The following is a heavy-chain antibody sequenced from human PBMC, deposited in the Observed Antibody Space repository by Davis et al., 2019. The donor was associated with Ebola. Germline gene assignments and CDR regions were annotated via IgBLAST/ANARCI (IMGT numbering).Heavy chain of an antibody. V-gene: IGHV3-30*02. CDR2: VRSHGSDD. J-gene: IGHJ4*02. Sequence: GGSLRLSCAASGFTFNIFDMHWVRQAPGRGLEWVAFVRSHGSDDHYADSVKGRFTISRDNSKNTLYLQMNSLRPEDTAVYYCARPLSSGWYDYWGQGTLVTVSS. CDR1: GFTFNIFD. CDR3: ARPLSSGWYDY. D-gene: IGHD6-19*01.